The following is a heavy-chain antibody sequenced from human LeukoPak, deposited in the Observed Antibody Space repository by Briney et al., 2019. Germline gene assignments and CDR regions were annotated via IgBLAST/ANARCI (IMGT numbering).Heavy chain of an antibody. CDR2: INPSGGST. J-gene: IGHJ6*02. Sequence: VASVTVSCKASGYTFTSYYMHWVRQAPGQGLEWMGIINPSGGSTSYAQKFQGRVTMTRDTSTSTVYMELSSLRSEDTAVYYCARDLAWFGEFWSFSHYYYGMDVWGQGTTVTVSS. V-gene: IGHV1-46*01. CDR1: GYTFTSYY. CDR3: ARDLAWFGEFWSFSHYYYGMDV. D-gene: IGHD3-10*01.